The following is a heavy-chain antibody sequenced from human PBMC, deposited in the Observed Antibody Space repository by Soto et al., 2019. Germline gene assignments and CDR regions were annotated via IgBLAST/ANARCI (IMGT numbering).Heavy chain of an antibody. Sequence: EVQLVESGGGSVQPGESLRLSCAASGFSFRDYDMHWVRQRKGKGLEWVSALGAARDPYYVGSVKGRFSVYRDNAQNSLFLQWNNLRVDDTAVYFCARAYLGRLPRRADYYYAMDVCGRGTTVTVSS. J-gene: IGHJ6*02. CDR3: ARAYLGRLPRRADYYYAMDV. V-gene: IGHV3-13*05. D-gene: IGHD1-26*01. CDR2: LGAARDP. CDR1: GFSFRDYD.